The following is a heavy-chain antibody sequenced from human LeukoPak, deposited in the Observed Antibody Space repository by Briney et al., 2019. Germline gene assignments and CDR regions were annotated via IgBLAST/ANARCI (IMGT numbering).Heavy chain of an antibody. D-gene: IGHD1-26*01. V-gene: IGHV3-23*01. J-gene: IGHJ3*02. CDR3: AKPQEGFIERNPGHAFDI. CDR2: ISGSGGST. CDR1: GFTFSSYA. Sequence: GGSLRLSCAASGFTFSSYAMSWVRQAPGKGLEWVSAISGSGGSTYYADSVKGRFTISRDNSKNTLYLQMNSLRAEDTAVYYCAKPQEGFIERNPGHAFDIWGQGTMVTVSS.